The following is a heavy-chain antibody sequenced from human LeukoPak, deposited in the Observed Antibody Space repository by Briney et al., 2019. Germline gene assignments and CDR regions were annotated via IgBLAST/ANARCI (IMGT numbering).Heavy chain of an antibody. Sequence: PGGSLRLSCAASGFTFSSYAMQWVRQAPGKGLEWVEVISYDGSNKYYADSVKGRFTISRDNSKNTLYLQMNSLRAEDTAVYYCAKDRSPPSGSGSYYIYYGMDFWGQGTTVTVSS. D-gene: IGHD3-10*01. CDR3: AKDRSPPSGSGSYYIYYGMDF. V-gene: IGHV3-30-3*01. CDR2: ISYDGSNK. J-gene: IGHJ6*02. CDR1: GFTFSSYA.